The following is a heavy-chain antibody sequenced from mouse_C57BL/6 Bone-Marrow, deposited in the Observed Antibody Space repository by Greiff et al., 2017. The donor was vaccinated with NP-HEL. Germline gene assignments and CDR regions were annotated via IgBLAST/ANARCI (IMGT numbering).Heavy chain of an antibody. CDR2: IHPNSGST. J-gene: IGHJ3*01. Sequence: VHLVESGAELVKPGASVKLSCKASGYTFTSYWMHWVKQRPGQGLEWIGMIHPNSGSTNYNEKFKSKATLTVDKSSSTAYMQLSSLTSEDSAVYYCARPPFYYYGSSSPWFAYWGQGTLVTVSA. CDR3: ARPPFYYYGSSSPWFAY. CDR1: GYTFTSYW. V-gene: IGHV1-64*01. D-gene: IGHD1-1*01.